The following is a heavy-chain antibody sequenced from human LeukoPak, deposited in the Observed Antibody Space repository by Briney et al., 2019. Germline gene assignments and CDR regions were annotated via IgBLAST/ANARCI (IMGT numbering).Heavy chain of an antibody. D-gene: IGHD6-13*01. V-gene: IGHV1-2*02. CDR1: GYTFTGYY. CDR2: INPNSGGT. CDR3: ARGSWYINYYYGMDV. Sequence: APVKVSCKASGYTFTGYYMHWVRQAPGQGLEWMGWINPNSGGTNYAQKFQGRVTMTRDTSISTAYMELSRLRSDDTAVYYCARGSWYINYYYGMDVWGQGTTVTVSS. J-gene: IGHJ6*02.